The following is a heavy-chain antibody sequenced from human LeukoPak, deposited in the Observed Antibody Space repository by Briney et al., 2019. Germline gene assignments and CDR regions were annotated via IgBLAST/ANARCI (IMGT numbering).Heavy chain of an antibody. D-gene: IGHD3-9*01. CDR2: INHSGST. CDR3: ARHDYDILTGYSHFDY. Sequence: SETLSLTCAVYGGSFSGYYWSWIRQPPGKGLEWIGEINHSGSTNYNPSLKSRVTISVDTSKNPFSLKLSSVTAADTAVYYCARHDYDILTGYSHFDYWGQGTLVTVSS. J-gene: IGHJ4*02. V-gene: IGHV4-34*01. CDR1: GGSFSGYY.